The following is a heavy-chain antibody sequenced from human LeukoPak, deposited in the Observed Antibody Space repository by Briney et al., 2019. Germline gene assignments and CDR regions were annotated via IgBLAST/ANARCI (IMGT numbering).Heavy chain of an antibody. CDR1: GGTFSSYA. Sequence: SVKVSCKASGGTFSSYAISWVRQAPGQGLEWMGGIIPFFGTANCAQKFQGRVTITADESTSTAYMELSSLRSEDTAVYYCARERLDKYYYYGMDVWGQGTTVTVSS. D-gene: IGHD1-1*01. CDR3: ARERLDKYYYYGMDV. J-gene: IGHJ6*02. CDR2: IIPFFGTA. V-gene: IGHV1-69*13.